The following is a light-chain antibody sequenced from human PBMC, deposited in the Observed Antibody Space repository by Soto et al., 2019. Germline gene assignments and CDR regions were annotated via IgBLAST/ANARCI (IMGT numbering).Light chain of an antibody. CDR1: QSVSSY. CDR2: DAS. CDR3: QQRSNWPPWT. J-gene: IGKJ1*01. V-gene: IGKV3-11*01. Sequence: EIVLTQSPATLSLSPGERATLSCRASQSVSSYLAWYQQKPGQAPRLLIYDASNRATGIPARFSGSGSGTDFTLNLSSLEPEDFAVYYCQQRSNWPPWTFGQGTKVEIK.